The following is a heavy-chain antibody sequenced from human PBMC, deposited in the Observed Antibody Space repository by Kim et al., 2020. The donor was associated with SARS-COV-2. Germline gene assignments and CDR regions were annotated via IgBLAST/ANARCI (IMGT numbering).Heavy chain of an antibody. D-gene: IGHD2-15*01. CDR2: RSKK. Sequence: RSKKSYADSLKGRITISWDNAKNTLYLQMNSLRAEDTAVYYCARVLIYWGQGTLVTVSS. V-gene: IGHV3-30*01. CDR3: ARVLIY. J-gene: IGHJ4*02.